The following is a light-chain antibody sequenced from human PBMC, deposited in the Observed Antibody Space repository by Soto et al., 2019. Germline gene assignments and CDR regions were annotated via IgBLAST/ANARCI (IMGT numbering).Light chain of an antibody. V-gene: IGKV3-20*01. CDR3: QLSGSWT. CDR2: GAS. J-gene: IGKJ1*01. Sequence: EIVLTQSPGPLFLSPGERATLSCRASQSVTSNDFAWYQHKPGHAPRLLVVGASIRAAGIPDRCSGSGSGTDFTLTISRLEPEDSAVYYCQLSGSWTFGQGTKVDI. CDR1: QSVTSND.